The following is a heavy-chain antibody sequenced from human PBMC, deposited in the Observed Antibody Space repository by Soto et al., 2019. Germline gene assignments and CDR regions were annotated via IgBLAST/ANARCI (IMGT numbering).Heavy chain of an antibody. CDR2: IYYSGST. CDR3: ARPSSSGWDIDS. D-gene: IGHD6-19*01. V-gene: IGHV4-39*01. Sequence: QLQLQESAPGLVKPSETLSLTCTVSGGSISSSSYYWGWIRQPPGKGLEWIGIIYYSGSTYYNPSLKRRVTISVDTSKNQFSLKLSSVPAADTDVYYCARPSSSGWDIDSWGQGTLVTVSS. CDR1: GGSISSSSYY. J-gene: IGHJ4*02.